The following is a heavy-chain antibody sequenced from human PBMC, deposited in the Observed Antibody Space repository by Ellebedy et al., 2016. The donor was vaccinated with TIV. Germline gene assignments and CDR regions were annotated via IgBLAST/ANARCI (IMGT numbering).Heavy chain of an antibody. CDR2: IYHTGST. Sequence: SETLSLTCAVSGDSISRSNWWSWVRQPPGKGLEWIGEIYHTGSTNYNPSLKSRVTISVDKSKNKFSLKLTSVTAADTAIYYCASLPDYRVGFVDAPMVWGHWGQGTLVTVSS. CDR1: GDSISRSNW. J-gene: IGHJ4*02. V-gene: IGHV4-4*02. CDR3: ASLPDYRVGFVDAPMVWGH. D-gene: IGHD3-10*01.